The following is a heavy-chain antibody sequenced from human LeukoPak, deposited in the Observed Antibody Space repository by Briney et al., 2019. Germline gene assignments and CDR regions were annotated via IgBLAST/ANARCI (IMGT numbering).Heavy chain of an antibody. Sequence: SETLSLTCTVSGGSISSYYWSWIRQPPGKGLEWIRYIYYSGSTNYNPSLKSRVTISVDTSKNQFSLKLSSVTAADTAVYYCARVAQYYDFWSGPHIWVYFDYWGQGTLVTVSS. CDR3: ARVAQYYDFWSGPHIWVYFDY. D-gene: IGHD3-3*01. CDR1: GGSISSYY. CDR2: IYYSGST. J-gene: IGHJ4*02. V-gene: IGHV4-59*01.